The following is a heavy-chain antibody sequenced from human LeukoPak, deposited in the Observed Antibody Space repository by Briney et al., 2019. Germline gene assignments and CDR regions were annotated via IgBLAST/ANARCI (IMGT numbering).Heavy chain of an antibody. CDR2: INTGGSTT. V-gene: IGHV3-74*01. CDR1: GFTFSSYR. Sequence: QSGGSLRLSCAASGFTFSSYRMHWVRQAPGKGLVWVSRINTGGSTTDYADSVKGRFTISRDNAKNTLYLQMNSLRAEDTAVYYCSRDLRGRDDHWGQGILVIVSS. CDR3: SRDLRGRDDH. J-gene: IGHJ4*02. D-gene: IGHD5-24*01.